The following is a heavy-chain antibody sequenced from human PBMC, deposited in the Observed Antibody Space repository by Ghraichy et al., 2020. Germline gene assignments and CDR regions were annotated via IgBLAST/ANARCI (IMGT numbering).Heavy chain of an antibody. V-gene: IGHV4-30-2*01. J-gene: IGHJ4*02. D-gene: IGHD6-6*01. Sequence: SETLSLTCAVSGGSINSGGYSWSWIRQPPGKGLEWIGYIYNSGITLYNPSLKSRVTISVDRSRKFFSLKVNSVTAADTAVYYCAGVRMAGRPFDSWGQGTLVTVSS. CDR1: GGSINSGGYS. CDR2: IYNSGIT. CDR3: AGVRMAGRPFDS.